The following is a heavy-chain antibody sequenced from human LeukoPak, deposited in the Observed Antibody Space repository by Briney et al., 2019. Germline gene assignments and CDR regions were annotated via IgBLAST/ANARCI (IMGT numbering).Heavy chain of an antibody. J-gene: IGHJ6*02. CDR1: GYSVSSGYY. V-gene: IGHV4-38-2*02. CDR3: ARAIAAAGTGYYYYGMDV. Sequence: PSETLSLTCTVSGYSVSSGYYWGWIRQPPGKGLEWIGSMYHSGDTYNNPSLKSRVTISVDTSKNQFSLKLSSVTAADTAVYYCARAIAAAGTGYYYYGMDVWGQGTTVTVSS. D-gene: IGHD6-13*01. CDR2: MYHSGDT.